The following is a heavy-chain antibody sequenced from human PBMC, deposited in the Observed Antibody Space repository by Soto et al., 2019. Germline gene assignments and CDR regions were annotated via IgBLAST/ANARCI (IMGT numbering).Heavy chain of an antibody. CDR2: INADNGHT. Sequence: GASVKVSCKASGYSFTTYAIHWVRQAPGQRLEWMGWINADNGHTKYAQKLQDRVTITRDTSTSTAYMELRSLRSDDTAVYYCARGSPTSDEPAVYFYYYGMDVWGQGTTVTVSS. CDR3: ARGSPTSDEPAVYFYYYGMDV. V-gene: IGHV1-3*01. D-gene: IGHD4-17*01. J-gene: IGHJ6*02. CDR1: GYSFTTYA.